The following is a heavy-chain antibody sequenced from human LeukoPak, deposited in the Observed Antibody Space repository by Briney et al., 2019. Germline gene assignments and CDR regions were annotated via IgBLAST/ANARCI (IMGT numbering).Heavy chain of an antibody. Sequence: SETLSLTCTVSGGSISSYYWSWVRQPAGKGLEWIGRIYASGNTNYNPSLKGRVTMTVDTSKNQFSLKLSSVTAADTAVYYCARGPTKVLLRGYSYGSPFDPWGQGTLVTVSS. CDR2: IYASGNT. V-gene: IGHV4-4*07. D-gene: IGHD5-18*01. J-gene: IGHJ5*02. CDR1: GGSISSYY. CDR3: ARGPTKVLLRGYSYGSPFDP.